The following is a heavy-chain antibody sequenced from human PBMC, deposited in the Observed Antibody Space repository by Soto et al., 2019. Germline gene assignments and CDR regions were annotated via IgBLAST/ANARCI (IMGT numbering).Heavy chain of an antibody. V-gene: IGHV1-18*01. J-gene: IGHJ4*02. Sequence: QVQLVQSGAEVKKPGASVKVSCKASGYTFTSYGISWVRQAPGQGLEWMGWISAYNGNTNYAQKLQGRVTMTTDTSTSTAYMELRILRSDDTAVYYCSIGPAKTNDLRFGELFRWVQGTLVTVSS. CDR3: SIGPAKTNDLRFGELFR. D-gene: IGHD3-10*01. CDR2: ISAYNGNT. CDR1: GYTFTSYG.